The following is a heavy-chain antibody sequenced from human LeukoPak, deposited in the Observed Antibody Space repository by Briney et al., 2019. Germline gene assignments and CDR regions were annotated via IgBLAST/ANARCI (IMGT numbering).Heavy chain of an antibody. CDR1: GASISSYY. CDR3: ARHRYYYDSSGYYYQP. V-gene: IGHV4-59*01. CDR2: IYYSGST. J-gene: IGHJ5*02. Sequence: SETLSLTCTVSGASISSYYSSWIRQPPGKGLEWIGYIYYSGSTNYNPSLKSRVTISVDTSKNQFSLRLSSVTAADTAVYYCARHRYYYDSSGYYYQPWGQGTLVTVSS. D-gene: IGHD3-22*01.